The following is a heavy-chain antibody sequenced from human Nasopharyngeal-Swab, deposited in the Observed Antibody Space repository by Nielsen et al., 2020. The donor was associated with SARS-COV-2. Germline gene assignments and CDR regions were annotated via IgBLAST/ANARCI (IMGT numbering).Heavy chain of an antibody. V-gene: IGHV3-30*18. CDR2: ISYDGSNK. CDR3: AKDPGIAAAGAFWYFDY. D-gene: IGHD6-13*01. J-gene: IGHJ4*02. Sequence: WIRQPPGKGLEWVAVISYDGSNKYYADSVKGRFTISRDNSKNTLYLQMNSLRAEDTAVYYCAKDPGIAAAGAFWYFDYWGQGTLVTVSP.